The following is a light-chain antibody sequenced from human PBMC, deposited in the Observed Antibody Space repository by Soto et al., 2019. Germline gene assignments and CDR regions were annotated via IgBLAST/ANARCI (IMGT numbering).Light chain of an antibody. V-gene: IGKV3-15*01. Sequence: EIVMTQSPATLSVSPGERATLSCRASQSVSSNLAWYQQKPGQAPRLLIYGASTRATGIPARFSGSGSGTEFTLTISGLRSEDFAVYYCQQYNNWPPYTFGQGTKLDIK. CDR3: QQYNNWPPYT. CDR1: QSVSSN. J-gene: IGKJ2*01. CDR2: GAS.